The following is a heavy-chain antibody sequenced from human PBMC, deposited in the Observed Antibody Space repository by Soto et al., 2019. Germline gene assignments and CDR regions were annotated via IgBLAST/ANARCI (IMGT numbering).Heavy chain of an antibody. CDR1: GFSLSTSGVG. D-gene: IGHD1-7*01. V-gene: IGHV2-5*01. CDR2: IYWNDDK. J-gene: IGHJ5*02. CDR3: AQRHSLELRFNWFDP. Sequence: ESGPTLVNPTQPLTLTCTFSGFSLSTSGVGVGWIRQPPGKALEWLALIYWNDDKRYSPAVKSRLTITNDTSKNQLVLTXTNMDPVDTATYYCAQRHSLELRFNWFDPGGKGTLVTVSS.